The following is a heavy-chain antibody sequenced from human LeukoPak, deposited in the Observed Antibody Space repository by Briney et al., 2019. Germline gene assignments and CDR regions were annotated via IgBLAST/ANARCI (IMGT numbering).Heavy chain of an antibody. CDR2: ISGSGGST. V-gene: IGHV3-23*01. CDR3: TRLNIESYVDY. D-gene: IGHD2/OR15-2a*01. Sequence: GGSLRLSCAASGFTFSSYAMSWVRQAPGKGLEWVSAISGSGGSTYYADSVKGRFTISRDNSKNTLYLQMNSLRAEDTAVYYCTRLNIESYVDYWGQGTLVSVSS. CDR1: GFTFSSYA. J-gene: IGHJ4*03.